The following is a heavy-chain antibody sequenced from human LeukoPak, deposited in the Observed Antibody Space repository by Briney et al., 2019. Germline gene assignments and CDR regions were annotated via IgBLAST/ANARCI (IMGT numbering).Heavy chain of an antibody. CDR3: ARGHYDILTGYPFDY. D-gene: IGHD3-9*01. Sequence: PGGSLRLSCAASGFTFRSYAMHWVRQAPGKGLEWVAVISYDGSNKYYADSVKGRFTISRDNSKNTLYLQMNSLRAEDTAVYYCARGHYDILTGYPFDYWGQGTLVTVSS. V-gene: IGHV3-30-3*01. CDR2: ISYDGSNK. J-gene: IGHJ4*02. CDR1: GFTFRSYA.